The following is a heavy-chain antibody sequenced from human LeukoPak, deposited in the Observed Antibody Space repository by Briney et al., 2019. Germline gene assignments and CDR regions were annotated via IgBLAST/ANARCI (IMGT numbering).Heavy chain of an antibody. D-gene: IGHD5-18*01. Sequence: PSETLSLTCTVSGGSISSYYWSWIRQPPGKGLEWIGYIYYSGSTNYNPSLKSRVTISVDTSKNQFPLKLSSVTAADTAVYYCARRRGYSYGPFDYWGQGTLVTVSS. V-gene: IGHV4-59*01. CDR3: ARRRGYSYGPFDY. CDR2: IYYSGST. J-gene: IGHJ4*02. CDR1: GGSISSYY.